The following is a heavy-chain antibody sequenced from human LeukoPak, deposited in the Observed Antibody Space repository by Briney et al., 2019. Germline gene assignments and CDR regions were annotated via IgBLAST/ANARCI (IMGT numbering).Heavy chain of an antibody. CDR2: ISGSGGST. D-gene: IGHD3-22*01. CDR3: AKDPGGTYYYDSSGYHDY. Sequence: GGSLRLSCAASGFTFSSYAMSWVRQAPGKGLEWVSAISGSGGSTYYADSVKGRFTISRDNSKNTLYLQMNSLRAEDTAVYYCAKDPGGTYYYDSSGYHDYWGQGTLVTVSS. J-gene: IGHJ4*02. V-gene: IGHV3-23*01. CDR1: GFTFSSYA.